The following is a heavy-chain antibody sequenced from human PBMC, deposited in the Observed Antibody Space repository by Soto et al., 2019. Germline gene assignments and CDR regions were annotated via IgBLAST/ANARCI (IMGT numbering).Heavy chain of an antibody. CDR1: GGSFSGYY. CDR3: EREPFVDIGWSSS. J-gene: IGHJ5*02. V-gene: IGHV4-34*01. Sequence: QVQLQQWGAGLLKPSETLSLTCAVYGGSFSGYYWSWIRQPPGKGLECIGEINHSGSTNYNPSLKRRVTIPVATSKNQFCLKLSSVNAADTAVYDCEREPFVDIGWSSSWGQGTPVTVSS. D-gene: IGHD5-12*01. CDR2: INHSGST.